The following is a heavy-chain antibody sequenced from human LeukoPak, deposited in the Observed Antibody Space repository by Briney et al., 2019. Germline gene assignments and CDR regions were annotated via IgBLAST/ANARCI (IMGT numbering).Heavy chain of an antibody. D-gene: IGHD5-24*01. CDR3: TRHPSRDGYKHFDY. V-gene: IGHV3-73*01. CDR2: IRSKANSYAT. Sequence: PGGSLKLSCAASGFTFSGSAMHWVRQASGKGLEWVGRIRSKANSYATAYAASVKGRFTISRDDSKNTAYLQMNSLKTEDTAVYYCTRHPSRDGYKHFDYWGQGTLVTVSS. J-gene: IGHJ4*02. CDR1: GFTFSGSA.